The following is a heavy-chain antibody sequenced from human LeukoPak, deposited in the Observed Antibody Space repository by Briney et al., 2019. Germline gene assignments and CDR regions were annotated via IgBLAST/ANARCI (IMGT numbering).Heavy chain of an antibody. Sequence: SETLSLTCAVYGGSFSGYYWSWIRQPPGKGLEWIGVINHSGSTNYNPSLMGRVAISVDTSENHISLQLTSVTAADTAVYYCAREGGPYRPLDYSGQGTLVTASS. V-gene: IGHV4-34*01. CDR1: GGSFSGYY. CDR3: AREGGPYRPLDY. J-gene: IGHJ4*02. CDR2: INHSGST.